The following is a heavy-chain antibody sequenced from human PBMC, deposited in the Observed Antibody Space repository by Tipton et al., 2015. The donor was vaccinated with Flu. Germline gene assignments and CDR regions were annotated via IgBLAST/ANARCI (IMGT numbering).Heavy chain of an antibody. CDR3: ASGYCHSTSCYSLPGD. D-gene: IGHD2-2*03. Sequence: LRLSCTVSGGSISSGDYYWSWIRQHPGKGLEWIGYIYYSRTTYYNPSLKSRLTISVDTSKNQFSLRLSSVTAADTAIYYCASGYCHSTSCYSLPGDWGQGTLVTVSS. CDR2: IYYSRTT. V-gene: IGHV4-31*02. CDR1: GGSISSGDYY. J-gene: IGHJ4*02.